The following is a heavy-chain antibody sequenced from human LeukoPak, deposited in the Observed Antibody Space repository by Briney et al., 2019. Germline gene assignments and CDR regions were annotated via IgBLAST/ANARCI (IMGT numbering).Heavy chain of an antibody. V-gene: IGHV1-8*01. CDR3: ARGRVESNWFDP. Sequence: WASVKVSCKASGYTFTSYDINWVRQATGQGLEWMGWMNPNSGNTGYAQKFQGRVTMTRNTSISTAYMELSSLRSEDTAVYYCARGRVESNWFDPWGQGTLVTVSS. CDR2: MNPNSGNT. J-gene: IGHJ5*02. CDR1: GYTFTSYD.